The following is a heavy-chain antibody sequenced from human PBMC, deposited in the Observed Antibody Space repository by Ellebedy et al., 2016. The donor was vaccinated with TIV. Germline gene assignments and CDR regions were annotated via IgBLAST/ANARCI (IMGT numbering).Heavy chain of an antibody. V-gene: IGHV4-34*01. Sequence: SETLSLTCAVYGGSFSGYYWSWVRQPPGKGLEWIGDVNQSGRTSYHPSLKSRVTILVDTSKNKFSLRLSSVTDADTAVYYCARVGTELITVEEYYYYMDVWGKGTTVTVSS. J-gene: IGHJ6*03. CDR1: GGSFSGYY. CDR3: ARVGTELITVEEYYYYMDV. D-gene: IGHD4-11*01. CDR2: VNQSGRT.